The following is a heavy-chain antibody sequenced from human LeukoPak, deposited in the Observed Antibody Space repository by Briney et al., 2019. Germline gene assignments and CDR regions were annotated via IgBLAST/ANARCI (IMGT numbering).Heavy chain of an antibody. D-gene: IGHD3-9*01. CDR2: ISYDGSNK. V-gene: IGHV3-30*18. J-gene: IGHJ4*02. Sequence: GGALRLSCAASGFTFSSYGLHWVRQAPGKGLEWGGVISYDGSNKYYADSVKGRFTISRDNSKNTLYLQMNSLRAEDTAVYYCAKDQSYDILTGYYDYWGQGTLVTVSS. CDR3: AKDQSYDILTGYYDY. CDR1: GFTFSSYG.